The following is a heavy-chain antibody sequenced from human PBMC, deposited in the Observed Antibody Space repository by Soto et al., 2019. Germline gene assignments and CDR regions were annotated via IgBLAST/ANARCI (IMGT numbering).Heavy chain of an antibody. CDR2: IGGSGRNT. D-gene: IGHD6-13*01. Sequence: GGSLRLSCAASGFTFSSYAMTWVRQAPGMRLESVAGIGGSGRNTYYADSVKGRFTISRDNSKNTLFLQMNSLRDEDTAIYYCAKDGLSDSPSAIDYWGQGTRVTVSS. CDR3: AKDGLSDSPSAIDY. CDR1: GFTFSSYA. V-gene: IGHV3-23*01. J-gene: IGHJ4*02.